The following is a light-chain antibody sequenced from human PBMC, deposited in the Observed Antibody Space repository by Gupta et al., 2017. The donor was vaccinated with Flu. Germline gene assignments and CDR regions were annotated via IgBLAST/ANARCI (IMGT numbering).Light chain of an antibody. V-gene: IGKV3-20*01. CDR1: QGISSSY. J-gene: IGKJ1*01. Sequence: ATLTCKASQGISSSYLALYQQKPSQAPRLLIYGASSRATGIPDRFSGSGSGTDFTLTISRLEPEDDAVYYCQQYGSAPITWTFGQGTKVEIK. CDR3: QQYGSAPITWT. CDR2: GAS.